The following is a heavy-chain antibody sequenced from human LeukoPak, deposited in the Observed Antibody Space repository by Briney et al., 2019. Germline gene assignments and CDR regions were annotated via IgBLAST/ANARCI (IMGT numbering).Heavy chain of an antibody. D-gene: IGHD4-17*01. Sequence: GGSLRLSCAASGFTFSTYAMYWLRQAPGKGLEGVAFIWYDGRRKYYADSVEGRFTISRDNSKNTLYLQMNSLRAEDTAVYSRATLDDGDYAPHWGQGTLVTVSS. V-gene: IGHV3-30*02. CDR2: IWYDGRRK. CDR3: ATLDDGDYAPH. CDR1: GFTFSTYA. J-gene: IGHJ4*02.